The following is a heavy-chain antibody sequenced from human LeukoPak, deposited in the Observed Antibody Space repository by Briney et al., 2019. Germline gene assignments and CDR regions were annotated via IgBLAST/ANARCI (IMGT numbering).Heavy chain of an antibody. CDR3: ARVGYYYDSSDYYYGVYYYYYMDV. D-gene: IGHD3-22*01. V-gene: IGHV3-21*01. CDR2: ISSSSSYT. CDR1: GFTFSNYN. Sequence: GGSLRLSCAASGFTFSNYNMNWVRQAPGKGLEWVSSISSSSSYTYYADSMKGRFTISRDNAKNSLYLQMNSLRAEDTAVYYCARVGYYYDSSDYYYGVYYYYYMDVWGKGTTVTVSS. J-gene: IGHJ6*03.